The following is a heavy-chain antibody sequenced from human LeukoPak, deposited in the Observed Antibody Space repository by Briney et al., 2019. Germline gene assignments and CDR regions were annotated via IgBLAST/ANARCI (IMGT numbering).Heavy chain of an antibody. CDR3: ARVPTPPYCSGGSCNGVLGDYYYGMDV. D-gene: IGHD2-15*01. J-gene: IGHJ6*02. CDR1: GFTFSGSG. Sequence: GGSLRLSCAASGFTFSGSGMHWVRQAPGKGLEWVAVISYDGSFKEYAESVKGRFTISRDNSKNTLYLQMNSLRAEDTAVYYCARVPTPPYCSGGSCNGVLGDYYYGMDVWGQGTTVAVSS. V-gene: IGHV3-30*03. CDR2: ISYDGSFK.